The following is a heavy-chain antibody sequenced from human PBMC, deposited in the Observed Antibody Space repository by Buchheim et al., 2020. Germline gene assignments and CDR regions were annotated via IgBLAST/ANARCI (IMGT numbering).Heavy chain of an antibody. Sequence: VQLLESGGGLVQPGGSLRLSCAASGFTFSSYAMSWVRQAPGKGLEWVAVIWYDGSNKYYADSVKGRFTISRDNSKNTLYLQMNSLRAEDTAVYYCARGVNWNYRGGDYWGQGTL. V-gene: IGHV3-33*08. CDR3: ARGVNWNYRGGDY. J-gene: IGHJ4*02. CDR1: GFTFSSYA. D-gene: IGHD1-7*01. CDR2: IWYDGSNK.